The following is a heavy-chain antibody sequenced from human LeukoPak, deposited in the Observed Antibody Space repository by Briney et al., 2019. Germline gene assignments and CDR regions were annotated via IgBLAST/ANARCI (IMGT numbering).Heavy chain of an antibody. V-gene: IGHV3-23*01. D-gene: IGHD6-6*01. CDR1: GFIFSDYV. CDR3: VKGSSSSRPYYFDY. J-gene: IGHJ4*02. Sequence: PGGSLRLSCAASGFIFSDYVMSWVRQAPGKGLKWVSALTGTAGYTYYADSVKGRFTISRDNSKNTLYLQMNSLRADDTAVYYCVKGSSSSRPYYFDYWGQGTLVTVSS. CDR2: LTGTAGYT.